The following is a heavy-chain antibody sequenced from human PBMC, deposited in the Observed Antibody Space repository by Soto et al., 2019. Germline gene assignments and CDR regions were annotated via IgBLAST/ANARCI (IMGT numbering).Heavy chain of an antibody. Sequence: QVQLQESGPGLVKPSETLSLTCTVSGGSITGYHWSWIRQPPGKGLEWIGYTHGSGITNYNPSLPSRVTISVHTSKHHFSLKLSSVTASDTAVYYCASYIEGGGGRGYWGQGHLLTVSS. J-gene: IGHJ4*02. CDR3: ASYIEGGGGRGY. V-gene: IGHV4-59*01. D-gene: IGHD1-26*01. CDR2: THGSGIT. CDR1: GGSITGYH.